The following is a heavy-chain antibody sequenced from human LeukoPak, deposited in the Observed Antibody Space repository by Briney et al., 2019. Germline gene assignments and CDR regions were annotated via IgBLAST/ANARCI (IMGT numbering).Heavy chain of an antibody. CDR2: INPNSGGT. Sequence: ASVKVSCKASGYTFTGYYMHWVRQAPGQGLEWMGWINPNSGGTNYAQKFQGRVTMTRDTSISTAYMELSRLRSDDTAVYYCASTSGGTFSALDIWGQGTMVTVSS. D-gene: IGHD2-8*02. J-gene: IGHJ3*02. CDR3: ASTSGGTFSALDI. CDR1: GYTFTGYY. V-gene: IGHV1-2*02.